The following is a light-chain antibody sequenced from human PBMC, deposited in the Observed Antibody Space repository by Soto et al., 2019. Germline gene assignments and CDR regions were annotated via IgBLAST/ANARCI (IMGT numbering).Light chain of an antibody. J-gene: IGKJ5*01. CDR3: QQYGSSPT. CDR1: QSVSSSY. CDR2: GAS. V-gene: IGKV3-20*01. Sequence: EIVLTQSPGTLSLSPGERATLSCRASQSVSSSYLAWYQQKPGQAPRLLICGASSRATGIPDRFSGSGSGTDFTLTISRLEPEDFAVYYCQQYGSSPTFGQGTRLEI.